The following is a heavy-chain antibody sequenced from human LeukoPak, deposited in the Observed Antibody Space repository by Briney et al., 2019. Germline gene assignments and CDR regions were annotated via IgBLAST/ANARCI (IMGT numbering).Heavy chain of an antibody. CDR3: TKFDY. J-gene: IGHJ4*02. Sequence: PGGSLRLSCAASGFIFNTNAMTWVRQAPGKGLEWVSTVTGSDGSTFYANSVKGRFTIPRDNSKNTVFLHMTSLRAEDTAVYYCTKFDYWGQGVLVTVSS. V-gene: IGHV3-23*01. CDR2: VTGSDGST. CDR1: GFIFNTNA.